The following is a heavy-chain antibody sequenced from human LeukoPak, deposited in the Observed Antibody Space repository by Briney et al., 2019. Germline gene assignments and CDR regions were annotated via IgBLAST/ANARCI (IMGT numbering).Heavy chain of an antibody. CDR3: AKDSRATTMFGY. D-gene: IGHD1-26*01. J-gene: IGHJ4*02. CDR1: AFTFSNYA. Sequence: GGSLRLSCAASAFTFSNYAMGWVRQAPGKGLEWVSTISNSDSSTYYADSVKGRFTISRDNSENTLYLQMNSLRAEDTALYYCAKDSRATTMFGYWGQGTLVTVSS. CDR2: ISNSDSST. V-gene: IGHV3-23*01.